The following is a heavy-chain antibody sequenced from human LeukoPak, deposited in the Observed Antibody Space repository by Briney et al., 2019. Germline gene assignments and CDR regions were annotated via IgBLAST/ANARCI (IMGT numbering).Heavy chain of an antibody. CDR2: ISYDGSNK. D-gene: IGHD4-17*01. V-gene: IGHV3-30-3*01. J-gene: IGHJ4*02. CDR3: ARGGDYADYLLDY. CDR1: GFTFSSYA. Sequence: GGSLRLSCAASGFTFSSYAMHWVRQAPGKGLECVEVISYDGSNKYYADSVKGRLTISRDNSKNTLYLQMNSLRAEDTAVYYCARGGDYADYLLDYWGQGTLVTVSS.